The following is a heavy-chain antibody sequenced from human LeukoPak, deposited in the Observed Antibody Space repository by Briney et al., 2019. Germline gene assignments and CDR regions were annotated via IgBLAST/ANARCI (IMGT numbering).Heavy chain of an antibody. D-gene: IGHD4-23*01. CDR2: ISAYNGNT. Sequence: GASVKVSCKASGCTFTSYGISWVRQAPGQGLEWMGWISAYNGNTNYAQKLQGRVTMTTDTSTSTAYMELRSLRSDDTAVYYCATLTTVVTPGLPDYWGQGTLVTVSS. V-gene: IGHV1-18*01. CDR3: ATLTTVVTPGLPDY. CDR1: GCTFTSYG. J-gene: IGHJ4*02.